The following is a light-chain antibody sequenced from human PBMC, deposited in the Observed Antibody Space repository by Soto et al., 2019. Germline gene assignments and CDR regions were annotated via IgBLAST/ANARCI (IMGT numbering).Light chain of an antibody. CDR1: RSVSSNY. Sequence: EIVLTQSPDTLSLSPGESATLSCRASRSVSSNYLDWYQQKPGQAPRLLVAGTSSRATGIPDRFSGSGSVTDFTLNISGLAPEDFAVYYCQQFSSSPPGVTFGGGTVLEMK. J-gene: IGKJ4*01. CDR3: QQFSSSPPGVT. V-gene: IGKV3-20*01. CDR2: GTS.